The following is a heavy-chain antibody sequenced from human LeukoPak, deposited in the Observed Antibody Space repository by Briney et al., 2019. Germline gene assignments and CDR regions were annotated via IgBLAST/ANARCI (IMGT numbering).Heavy chain of an antibody. D-gene: IGHD2-2*01. V-gene: IGHV4-4*02. Sequence: SGTLSLTCAVSGGSISSSNWWSWVRQPPGKGLEWIGEIYHSGSTNYNPSLKSRVTISVDKSKNQFSLKLSSVTAADTAVYYCARDSYCSSTSCHGYYYYYYYMDVWGKGTTVTVSS. CDR2: IYHSGST. J-gene: IGHJ6*03. CDR1: GGSISSSNW. CDR3: ARDSYCSSTSCHGYYYYYYYMDV.